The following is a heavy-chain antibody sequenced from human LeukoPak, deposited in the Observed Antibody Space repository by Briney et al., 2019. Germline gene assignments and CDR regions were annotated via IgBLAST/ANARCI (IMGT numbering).Heavy chain of an antibody. Sequence: GGSLRLSCAASGFTFSSYSMNWVRQAPGKGLEWVSSISSSSSYIYYADSVKGRFTISRDNAKNSLYLQMNSLRAEDTAVYYCARALRTSIAAAGTWGQGTLVTASS. J-gene: IGHJ4*02. V-gene: IGHV3-21*01. CDR3: ARALRTSIAAAGT. CDR1: GFTFSSYS. CDR2: ISSSSSYI. D-gene: IGHD6-13*01.